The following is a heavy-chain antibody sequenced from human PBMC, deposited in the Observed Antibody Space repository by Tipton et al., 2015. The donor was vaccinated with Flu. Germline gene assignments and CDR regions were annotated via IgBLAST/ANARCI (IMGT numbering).Heavy chain of an antibody. CDR1: GASISSGGYS. CDR2: IYHSGTT. D-gene: IGHD1-26*01. CDR3: ARGSWEVRFDP. V-gene: IGHV4-30-2*01. J-gene: IGHJ5*02. Sequence: TLSLTCSVSGASISSGGYSWSWIRQPPGKGLEWIGYIYHSGTTYYNPSLKSRVTISVDTSKNQFSLSLTSVTAADTAMYYCARGSWEVRFDPWGQGTLVTVSS.